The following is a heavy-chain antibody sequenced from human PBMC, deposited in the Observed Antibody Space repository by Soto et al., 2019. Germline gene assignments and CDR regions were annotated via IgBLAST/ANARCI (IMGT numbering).Heavy chain of an antibody. CDR3: ARDGWRIAARPGYYYYGMDV. CDR2: IWYDGSNK. J-gene: IGHJ6*02. V-gene: IGHV3-30*02. CDR1: GFTFSNCG. Sequence: GGSLRLSCAASGFTFSNCGVHWIRQAPGKGLEWVAIIWYDGSNKYYADSVKGRFTLSRDNSKNTLYLQMNSLRAEDTAVYYCARDGWRIAARPGYYYYGMDVWGQGTTVTVSS. D-gene: IGHD6-6*01.